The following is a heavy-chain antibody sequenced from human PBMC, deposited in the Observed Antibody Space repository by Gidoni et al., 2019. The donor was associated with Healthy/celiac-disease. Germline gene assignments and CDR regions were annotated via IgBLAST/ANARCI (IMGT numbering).Heavy chain of an antibody. J-gene: IGHJ6*02. D-gene: IGHD2-21*02. CDR1: GGSISSGSYY. V-gene: IGHV4-61*02. Sequence: VSGGSISSGSYYWSWIRQPAGKGLEWIGRIYTSGSTNYNPSLKSRVTISVDTSKNQFSLKLSSVTAADTAVYYCARDSVAYCGGDCFGGVDYYYYGMDVWGQGTTVTVSS. CDR3: ARDSVAYCGGDCFGGVDYYYYGMDV. CDR2: IYTSGST.